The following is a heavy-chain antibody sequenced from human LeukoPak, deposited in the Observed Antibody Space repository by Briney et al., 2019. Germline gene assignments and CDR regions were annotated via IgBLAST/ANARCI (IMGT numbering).Heavy chain of an antibody. CDR3: GKTTVGYSSGQKPAWPVDY. V-gene: IGHV3-23*01. D-gene: IGHD5-18*01. Sequence: GGSLRLSCEASGFTSGSHAMYWVRQAPGKGLEWVAGIFGSGGSPHHADSVKGRFTISRDNSRNTVYLQINSLRADDTAVYYCGKTTVGYSSGQKPAWPVDYWGQGTLVTVSS. CDR1: GFTSGSHA. CDR2: IFGSGGSP. J-gene: IGHJ4*02.